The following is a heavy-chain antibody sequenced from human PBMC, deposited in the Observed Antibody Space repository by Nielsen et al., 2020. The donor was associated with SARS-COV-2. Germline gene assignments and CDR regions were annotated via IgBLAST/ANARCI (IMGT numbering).Heavy chain of an antibody. V-gene: IGHV3-13*04. J-gene: IGHJ6*02. CDR3: VRGDLIHSSSWTNYYYYYGMDV. Sequence: GGSLRLSCAASGFTFSSYDMHWVRQATGKGLEWVSAIGTAGDTYYPGSVKGRFTISRENAKTSLYLQMNSLRAGDTAVYYCVRGDLIHSSSWTNYYYYYGMDVWGQGTTVTVSS. D-gene: IGHD6-13*01. CDR1: GFTFSSYD. CDR2: IGTAGDT.